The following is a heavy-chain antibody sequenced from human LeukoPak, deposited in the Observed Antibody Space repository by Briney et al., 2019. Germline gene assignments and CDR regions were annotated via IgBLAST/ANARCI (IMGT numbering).Heavy chain of an antibody. CDR3: ARATYYYDSSGYYHIRDYFDY. D-gene: IGHD3-22*01. CDR2: INWNGGST. Sequence: GGSLRLSCAASGFTFDDYGMSWVRQAPGKGLEWVSGINWNGGSTGYADSVKGRFTISRDNAKNSLYLQMNSLRAEDTALYYCARATYYYDSSGYYHIRDYFDYWGQGTLVPVSS. V-gene: IGHV3-20*04. J-gene: IGHJ4*02. CDR1: GFTFDDYG.